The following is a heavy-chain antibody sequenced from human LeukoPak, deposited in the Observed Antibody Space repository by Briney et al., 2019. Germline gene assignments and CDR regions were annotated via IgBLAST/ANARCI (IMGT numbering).Heavy chain of an antibody. CDR1: GFTFGIYA. CDR2: IGPSGSNI. CDR3: ARDRVDSSGYYYSYWFDP. Sequence: GGSLRLSCAASGFTFGIYAMNWVRQAPGKGLEWVSYIGPSGSNIYYADSVKGRFTISRDNAKNSLYLQMNSLRAEDTAVYYCARDRVDSSGYYYSYWFDPWGQGTLVTVSS. J-gene: IGHJ5*02. D-gene: IGHD3-22*01. V-gene: IGHV3-48*04.